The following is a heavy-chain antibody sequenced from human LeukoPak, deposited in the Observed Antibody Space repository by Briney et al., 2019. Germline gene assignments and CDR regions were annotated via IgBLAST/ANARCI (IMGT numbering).Heavy chain of an antibody. CDR2: MSPNSGNT. Sequence: ASVKVSCKASGYTFTSYDINWVRQATGQGLEWMGWMSPNSGNTVYAQKFQGRVTITRSTSISTAYMELSSLRSEDTAVYYCARRGSYGSVDYWGQGTLVTVSS. CDR1: GYTFTSYD. D-gene: IGHD1-26*01. J-gene: IGHJ4*02. CDR3: ARRGSYGSVDY. V-gene: IGHV1-8*03.